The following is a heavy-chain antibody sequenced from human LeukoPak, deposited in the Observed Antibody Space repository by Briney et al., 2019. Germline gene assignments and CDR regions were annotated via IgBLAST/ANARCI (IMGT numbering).Heavy chain of an antibody. D-gene: IGHD3-10*01. CDR1: GGSFSGYY. CDR2: INHSGST. V-gene: IGHV4-34*01. J-gene: IGHJ5*02. Sequence: SETLSLTCAVYGGSFSGYYWSWIRQPPGKGLEWIGEINHSGSTNYNPSLKSRVTISVDTSKNQFSLKLSSVTAADTAVYYCARSMVRGVTSPWGQGTLVTVSS. CDR3: ARSMVRGVTSP.